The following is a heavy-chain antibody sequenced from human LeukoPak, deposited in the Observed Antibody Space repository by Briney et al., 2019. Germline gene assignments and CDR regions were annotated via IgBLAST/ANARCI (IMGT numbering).Heavy chain of an antibody. V-gene: IGHV4-4*07. D-gene: IGHD5-18*01. CDR2: IYTSGST. J-gene: IGHJ6*03. CDR3: AREDTAMVLDTYYYYMDV. Sequence: PSETLSLTCTVSGGSISSYYWSWIRQPAGKGLEWIGRIYTSGSTNYNPSLKSRVTMSVDTSKNRFSLKLSSVTAADTAVYYCAREDTAMVLDTYYYYMDVWGKGTTVTISS. CDR1: GGSISSYY.